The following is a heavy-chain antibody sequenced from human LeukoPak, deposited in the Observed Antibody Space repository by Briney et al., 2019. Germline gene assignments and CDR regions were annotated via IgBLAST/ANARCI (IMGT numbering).Heavy chain of an antibody. J-gene: IGHJ5*02. CDR2: IIPIFGTA. CDR3: ARGYCSSTSCYRLSWFDP. V-gene: IGHV1-69*01. D-gene: IGHD2-2*02. Sequence: GSSVKVSCKASGGTFSSYAISWVRQAPGQGLEWMGGIIPIFGTANYAQKFQGRVTITADESTSTAYMELSSLRSGDTAVYYCARGYCSSTSCYRLSWFDPWGQGTLVTVSS. CDR1: GGTFSSYA.